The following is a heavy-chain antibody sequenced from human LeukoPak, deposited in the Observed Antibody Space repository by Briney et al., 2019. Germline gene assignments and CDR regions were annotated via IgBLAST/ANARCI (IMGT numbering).Heavy chain of an antibody. J-gene: IGHJ5*02. D-gene: IGHD5-12*01. CDR2: IKSSGSS. CDR1: GGSVSSYY. CDR3: ARDGTVATNWFDP. Sequence: PSETLSLTCTVSGGSVSSYYWSWIRQPPGKGLEWIGYIKSSGSSNYNPSLKSRVTISMDTSKNQFSLRLNSVTAADTAVYYCARDGTVATNWFDPWGRGTLVTVSS. V-gene: IGHV4-59*02.